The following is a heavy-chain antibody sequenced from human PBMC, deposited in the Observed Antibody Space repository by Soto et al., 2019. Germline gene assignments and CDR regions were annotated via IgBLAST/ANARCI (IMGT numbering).Heavy chain of an antibody. V-gene: IGHV3-23*01. J-gene: IGHJ1*01. CDR2: ITISGSEV. Sequence: WGSLRLSCAAYGFTFSGSAMTWVRQAPGKWLEYVSSITISGSEVFHAASVKGRFTMSSDNSKNMFYLQMNSLRAEDTAVYYCAKEGLGSGWYCECWGQGALVNVSS. CDR3: AKEGLGSGWYCEC. D-gene: IGHD6-19*01. CDR1: GFTFSGSA.